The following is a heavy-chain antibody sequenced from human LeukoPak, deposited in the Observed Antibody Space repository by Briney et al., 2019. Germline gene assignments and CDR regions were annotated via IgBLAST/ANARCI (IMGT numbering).Heavy chain of an antibody. CDR2: ISGSGGST. V-gene: IGHV3-23*01. D-gene: IGHD6-19*01. CDR1: GFTFSSYA. Sequence: GGSLRLSCAASGFTFSSYAMSWVRQAPGKGLEWVSAISGSGGSTYYADSVKGRFTISRDNSKNTLYLQINSLRVEDTAVYFCAKDGDRRPGWYDGHDAFDMWGQGTMVTVSS. CDR3: AKDGDRRPGWYDGHDAFDM. J-gene: IGHJ3*02.